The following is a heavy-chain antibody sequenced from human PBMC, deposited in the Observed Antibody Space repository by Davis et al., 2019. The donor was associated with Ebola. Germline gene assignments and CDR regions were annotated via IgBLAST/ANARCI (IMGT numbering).Heavy chain of an antibody. V-gene: IGHV4-38-2*02. CDR3: ARDSIYNNYYYFDY. J-gene: IGHJ4*02. CDR1: GYSISSGYY. D-gene: IGHD4-11*01. CDR2: IYHSGTT. Sequence: MPSETLSLTCTVSGYSISSGYYWGWIRQPPGKGLEWIGSIYHSGTTDYNPSLKSRVAMSVDRSKNQFSLKLSSVTAADTAVYYCARDSIYNNYYYFDYWGQGTLVTVSS.